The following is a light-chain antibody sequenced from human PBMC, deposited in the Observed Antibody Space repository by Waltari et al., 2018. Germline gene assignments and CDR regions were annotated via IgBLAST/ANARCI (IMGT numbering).Light chain of an antibody. V-gene: IGLV2-14*01. Sequence: QSALTQPASVSGSPGQSITISYTGTNNDIGYYNFVSWYQRHPGKAPKLMIFDVTRWSSGVSHRFSGSKSGNTASLTISGLQPEDEADYFCASYTSTNTVVFGGGTRVTVL. J-gene: IGLJ2*01. CDR2: DVT. CDR3: ASYTSTNTVV. CDR1: NNDIGYYNF.